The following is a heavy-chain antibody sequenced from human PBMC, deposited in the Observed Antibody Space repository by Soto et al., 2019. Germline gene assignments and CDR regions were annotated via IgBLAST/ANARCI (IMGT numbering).Heavy chain of an antibody. Sequence: PGESLKISRKGPGYSFAGYLVTWVRQKPGKGLGWMGRLDPGDSQIYYSPCFPGHVTIAVTKSITTVFLQWSSLRASDTAMCYCARQIYYSDTGPNFEYYFDSWGQGTPVTVSS. CDR1: GYSFAGYL. CDR2: LDPGDSQI. V-gene: IGHV5-10-1*01. J-gene: IGHJ4*02. D-gene: IGHD3-22*01. CDR3: ARQIYYSDTGPNFEYYFDS.